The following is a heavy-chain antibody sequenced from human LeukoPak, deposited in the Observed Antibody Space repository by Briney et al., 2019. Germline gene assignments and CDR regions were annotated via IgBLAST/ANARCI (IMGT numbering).Heavy chain of an antibody. V-gene: IGHV3-30*02. CDR2: IRYDGSNK. CDR1: GFTFSSYG. D-gene: IGHD6-19*01. Sequence: GGSLRLSCAASGFTFSSYGMHWVRQAPGKGLEWVAFIRYDGSNKYYADSVKGRFTISRDNSKNTLYLQMNSLRAEDTAMYYCVRDSLGHSSGWYLYYWGQGTLVTVSS. J-gene: IGHJ4*02. CDR3: VRDSLGHSSGWYLYY.